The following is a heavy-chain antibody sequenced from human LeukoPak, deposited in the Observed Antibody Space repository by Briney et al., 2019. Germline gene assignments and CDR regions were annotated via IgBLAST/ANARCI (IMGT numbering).Heavy chain of an antibody. CDR3: AREGGTVVIGRFDY. V-gene: IGHV3-30*02. D-gene: IGHD2-2*01. Sequence: QPGGSLRLSCAAFGINLRASGTPWVRQAPGMGLEWVTFIQTDGGDKKYAASVAGRFTISRDNSKNTVYLHMSSLRPDDTALYYCAREGGTVVIGRFDYWGQGTLVTVSS. CDR1: GINLRASG. J-gene: IGHJ4*02. CDR2: IQTDGGDK.